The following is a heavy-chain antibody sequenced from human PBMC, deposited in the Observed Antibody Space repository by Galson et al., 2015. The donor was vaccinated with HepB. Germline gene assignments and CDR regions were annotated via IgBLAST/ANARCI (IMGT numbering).Heavy chain of an antibody. V-gene: IGHV1-24*01. D-gene: IGHD1-26*01. J-gene: IGHJ6*03. Sequence: SVKVSCKVSGYTLTELSMHWVRQAPGKGLEWMGGFDPEDGETVYAQKFQGRVTMTEDTSTDTAYMELSSLRSEDTAVYYCATWSGSYHRGTWYYMDVWGKGTTVTVSS. CDR1: GYTLTELS. CDR3: ATWSGSYHRGTWYYMDV. CDR2: FDPEDGET.